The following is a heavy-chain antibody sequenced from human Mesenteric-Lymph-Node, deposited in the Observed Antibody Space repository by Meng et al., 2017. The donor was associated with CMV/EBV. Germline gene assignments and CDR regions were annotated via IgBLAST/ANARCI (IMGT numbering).Heavy chain of an antibody. D-gene: IGHD6-25*01. CDR1: GGSISSGDYY. Sequence: TVSGGSISSGDYYWTWIRQPPGKGLEWIGYIYYSGSTYCNPSLKSRVTISIDTSKNQFSLRLSPVIAADTAVYYCALMIAAATNWFDPWGQGTLVTVSS. V-gene: IGHV4-30-4*08. CDR2: IYYSGST. CDR3: ALMIAAATNWFDP. J-gene: IGHJ5*02.